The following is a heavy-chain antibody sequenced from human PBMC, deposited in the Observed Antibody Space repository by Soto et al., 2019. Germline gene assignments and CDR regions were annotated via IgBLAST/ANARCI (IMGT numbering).Heavy chain of an antibody. CDR1: GFTFSTHG. CDR3: AKGHDLARDQYYYGLDV. D-gene: IGHD3-16*01. V-gene: IGHV3-30*18. J-gene: IGHJ6*02. Sequence: QVQLVESGGGVVQPGRSLRLSCVASGFTFSTHGIHWVRQAPGKGLEWVAVISYDGSNKYYADSVKGRFTISRDNSKNTLSLQMNSLTTADTAVYFCAKGHDLARDQYYYGLDVWGQGTTVTVSS. CDR2: ISYDGSNK.